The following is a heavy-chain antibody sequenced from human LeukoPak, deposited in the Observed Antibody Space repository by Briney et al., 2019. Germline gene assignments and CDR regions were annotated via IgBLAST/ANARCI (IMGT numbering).Heavy chain of an antibody. CDR1: GFTFSTYA. CDR2: ISGSGGST. J-gene: IGHJ4*02. Sequence: PGGSLRLSCAASGFTFSTYAMPWVRQAPGKGLERVSAISGSGGSTYYADSVKGRFTISRDNSKNTLYLQMNSLRVEDTAVYYCAKEETVYYFDYWGQGTLVTVSS. CDR3: AKEETVYYFDY. D-gene: IGHD4-17*01. V-gene: IGHV3-23*01.